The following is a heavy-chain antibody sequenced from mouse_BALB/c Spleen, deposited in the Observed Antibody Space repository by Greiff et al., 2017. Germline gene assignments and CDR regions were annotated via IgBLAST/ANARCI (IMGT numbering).Heavy chain of an antibody. D-gene: IGHD2-2*01. V-gene: IGHV5-4*02. CDR3: AREGGYLYAMDY. Sequence: EGKLMESGGGLVKPGGSLKLSCAASGFTFSDYYMYWVRQTPEKRLEWVATISDGGSYTYYPDSVKGRFTISRDNAKNNLYLQMSSLKSEDTAMYYCAREGGYLYAMDYWGQGTSVTVSS. J-gene: IGHJ4*01. CDR2: ISDGGSYT. CDR1: GFTFSDYY.